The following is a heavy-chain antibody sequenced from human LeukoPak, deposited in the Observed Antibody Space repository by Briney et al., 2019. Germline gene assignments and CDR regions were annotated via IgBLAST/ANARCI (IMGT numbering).Heavy chain of an antibody. D-gene: IGHD2-8*02. CDR3: ASEDTGSFDY. CDR1: GGSISSGGYS. J-gene: IGHJ4*02. CDR2: IYHSGST. Sequence: SQTLSLTCAVSGGSISSGGYSWSWSPQPPGKGLEWGGYIYHSGSTYYNPSLKSRVTISVDRSKNQFSLKLSSVTAADTAVYYCASEDTGSFDYWGQGTLVTVSS. V-gene: IGHV4-30-2*01.